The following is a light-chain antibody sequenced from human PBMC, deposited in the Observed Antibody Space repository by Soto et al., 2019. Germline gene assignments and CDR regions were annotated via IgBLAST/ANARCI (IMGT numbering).Light chain of an antibody. CDR2: GAS. CDR3: HQYNICPPT. V-gene: IGKV3-15*01. Sequence: EIVMTQSPATLSVSPGERATLSCRAGQSVSSKLAWYHQKPGQAPRLLIYGASTRATGIPARFSGSGSGTEYPLPITSLLSEDFAVYYCHQYNICPPTFGQRTKVQTK. CDR1: QSVSSK. J-gene: IGKJ1*01.